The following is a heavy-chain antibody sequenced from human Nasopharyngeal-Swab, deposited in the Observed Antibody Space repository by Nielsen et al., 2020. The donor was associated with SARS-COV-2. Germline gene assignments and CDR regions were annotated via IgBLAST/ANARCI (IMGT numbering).Heavy chain of an antibody. CDR2: ISSSGSTI. CDR3: ARTPRGCDILTGYYIRYYFDY. J-gene: IGHJ4*02. Sequence: WIRQPPGKGLEWVSYISSSGSTIYYASSVRGRFTISRDNSKNSLYLQMNSLRAEDTAVYYCARTPRGCDILTGYYIRYYFDYWGQGTLVTVSS. V-gene: IGHV3-11*01. D-gene: IGHD3-9*01.